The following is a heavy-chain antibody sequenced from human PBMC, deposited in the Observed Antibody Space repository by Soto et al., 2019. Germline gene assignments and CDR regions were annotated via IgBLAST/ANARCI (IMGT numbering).Heavy chain of an antibody. CDR1: GFTFSSYG. Sequence: GGSLRLSCAASGFTFSSYGMHWVRQAPGKGLEWVSVIYSGGSTYYADSVKGRFTISRDNSKNTLYLQMNSLRAEDTAVYYCARLKGSDGKGGMIEYYFDYWGQGTLVTVSS. V-gene: IGHV3-NL1*01. CDR2: IYSGGST. CDR3: ARLKGSDGKGGMIEYYFDY. J-gene: IGHJ4*02. D-gene: IGHD3-22*01.